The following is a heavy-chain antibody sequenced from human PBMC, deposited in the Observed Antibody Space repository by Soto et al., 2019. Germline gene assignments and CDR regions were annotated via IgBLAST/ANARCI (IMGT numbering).Heavy chain of an antibody. CDR1: GFTFSSYG. Sequence: QVQLVESGGGVVQPGRSLRLSCAASGFTFSSYGMHWVRQAPGKGLEWVAVISYDGSNKYYADSVKGRFTISRDNSKNTLYLQMNSLRAEDTAVYYCAKDQKWLVRYDFDYWGQGTLVTVSS. CDR3: AKDQKWLVRYDFDY. D-gene: IGHD6-19*01. V-gene: IGHV3-30*18. CDR2: ISYDGSNK. J-gene: IGHJ4*02.